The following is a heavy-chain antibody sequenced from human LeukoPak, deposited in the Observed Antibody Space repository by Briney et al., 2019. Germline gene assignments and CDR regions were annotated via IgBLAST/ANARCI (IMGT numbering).Heavy chain of an antibody. J-gene: IGHJ3*02. V-gene: IGHV1-2*02. CDR1: GYTFTGYY. D-gene: IGHD2-2*02. Sequence: GASVKVSCKASGYTFTGYYMHWVRQAPGQGLEWMGLINPNSGGTNYAQKFQGRVTMTRDTSISTAYMELSRLRSDDTAVYYCAREDIVVVPAAIKSSAFDIWGQGTMVTVSS. CDR3: AREDIVVVPAAIKSSAFDI. CDR2: INPNSGGT.